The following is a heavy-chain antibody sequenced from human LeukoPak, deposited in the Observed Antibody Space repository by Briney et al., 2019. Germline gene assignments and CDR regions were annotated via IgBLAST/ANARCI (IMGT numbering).Heavy chain of an antibody. D-gene: IGHD6-19*01. CDR1: GFTFDDYA. V-gene: IGHV3-9*01. Sequence: PGGSLRLSCAASGFTFDDYAMHWVRQAPGKGLEWVSGISWNSGSIGYADSVKGRFTISRDNAKNSLYLQMNSLRAEDTALYYCAAREGYSSGFDYWGQGTLVTVSS. J-gene: IGHJ4*02. CDR2: ISWNSGSI. CDR3: AAREGYSSGFDY.